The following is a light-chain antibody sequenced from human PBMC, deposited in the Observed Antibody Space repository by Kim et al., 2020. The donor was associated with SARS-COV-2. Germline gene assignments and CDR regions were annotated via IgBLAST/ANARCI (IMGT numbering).Light chain of an antibody. Sequence: SVGDRVTITCRASQGIGSYLAWYQQKPGSAPKLLIYAVSTWENGVPSRFSGSGSGTEFTLTIGSLQPEDLATYDCQLLKGIPPFTFGPGTKVDIK. CDR2: AVS. V-gene: IGKV1-9*01. J-gene: IGKJ3*01. CDR1: QGIGSY. CDR3: QLLKGIPPFT.